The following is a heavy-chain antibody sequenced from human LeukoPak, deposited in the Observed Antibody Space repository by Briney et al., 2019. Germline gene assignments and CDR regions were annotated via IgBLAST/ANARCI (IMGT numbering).Heavy chain of an antibody. J-gene: IGHJ4*02. CDR2: ISGSGGST. CDR3: AKDLSSGYSYGYINY. V-gene: IGHV3-23*01. CDR1: GFTFSNYA. Sequence: GGSLRLSCAASGFTFSNYAMSWVRQAPGKGLEWVSAISGSGGSTYYADSEKGRFTISRDNSKSTLYLQMNSLRAEDTAVYYCAKDLSSGYSYGYINYWGQGTLVTVSS. D-gene: IGHD5-18*01.